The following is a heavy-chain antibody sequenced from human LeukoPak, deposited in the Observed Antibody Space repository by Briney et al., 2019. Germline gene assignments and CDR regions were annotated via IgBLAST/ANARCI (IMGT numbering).Heavy chain of an antibody. J-gene: IGHJ3*02. CDR2: ISSSSSYI. D-gene: IGHD1-7*01. CDR3: ARAVTGTYVAHDAFDI. V-gene: IGHV3-21*01. Sequence: PGGSLRLSCAASGFTFSSYSMNWVRQAPGKGREWVSSISSSSSYIYYADSVKGRFTISRDNAKNSLYLQMNSLRAEDTAVYYWARAVTGTYVAHDAFDIWGQGTMVTVSS. CDR1: GFTFSSYS.